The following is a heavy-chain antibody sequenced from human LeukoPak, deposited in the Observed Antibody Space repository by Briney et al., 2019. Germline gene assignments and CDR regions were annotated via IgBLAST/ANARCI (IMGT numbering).Heavy chain of an antibody. J-gene: IGHJ4*02. D-gene: IGHD3-10*01. Sequence: GGSLRLSCAASGFTFSSYAMSWVRQAPGKGLEWVSAISGSGGSTYYADSVKGRFTISRDNSKNTLYLQMNSLRAEDTAVYYCAKGKNYYGSGSPSDYWGQGTLVTVSS. V-gene: IGHV3-23*01. CDR2: ISGSGGST. CDR3: AKGKNYYGSGSPSDY. CDR1: GFTFSSYA.